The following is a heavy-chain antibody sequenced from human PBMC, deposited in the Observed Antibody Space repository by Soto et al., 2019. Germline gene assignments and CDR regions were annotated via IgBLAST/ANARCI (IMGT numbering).Heavy chain of an antibody. CDR2: ISSSSTI. Sequence: GGSLRLSCAASGFTFSSYSMNWVRQAPGKGLEWVSYISSSSTIYYADSVKGRFTISRDNAKNSLYLQMNSLRAEDTAVYYCAREMGGYDDYYYYYYMDVWGKGTTVTVSS. V-gene: IGHV3-48*01. CDR3: AREMGGYDDYYYYYYMDV. J-gene: IGHJ6*03. D-gene: IGHD5-12*01. CDR1: GFTFSSYS.